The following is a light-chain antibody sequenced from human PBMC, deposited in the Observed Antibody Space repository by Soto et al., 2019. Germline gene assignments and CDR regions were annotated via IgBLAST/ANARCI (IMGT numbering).Light chain of an antibody. CDR2: GAS. CDR1: QIISSN. V-gene: IGKV3-15*01. J-gene: IGKJ4*01. CDR3: QQYNIWPPLT. Sequence: EIVLTQSPGTLSLSPGERTTLSCRASQIISSNLAWYQHKPGQAPRLLIYGASTRATGVPARFSGSGSGTEFTLTISSLQSEDFAVYYCQQYNIWPPLTFGGGTKVEIK.